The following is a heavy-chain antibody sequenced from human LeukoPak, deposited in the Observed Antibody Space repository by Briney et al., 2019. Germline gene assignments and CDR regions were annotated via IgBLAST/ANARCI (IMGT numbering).Heavy chain of an antibody. CDR3: AKESTRCGGDCRDAFDI. V-gene: IGHV3-30*18. Sequence: GRSLRLSCAASGFTFSSYGMHWVRQAPGKGLEWVAVISYDGSNKYYADSVKGRFTISRDNSKNTLYLQMNSLRAEDTAVYYCAKESTRCGGDCRDAFDIWGQGTMVTVSS. CDR1: GFTFSSYG. CDR2: ISYDGSNK. J-gene: IGHJ3*02. D-gene: IGHD2-21*02.